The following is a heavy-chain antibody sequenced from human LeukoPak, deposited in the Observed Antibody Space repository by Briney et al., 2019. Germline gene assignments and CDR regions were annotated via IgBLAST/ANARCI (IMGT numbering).Heavy chain of an antibody. CDR3: ARDWPSGWQQLPDYDAVDI. D-gene: IGHD6-13*01. CDR2: XXXXXGDT. CDR1: GFSFSSYA. J-gene: IGHJ3*02. V-gene: IGHV3-23*01. Sequence: GGSLRLSCAASGFSFSSYAMSWVRQPPGKGLXXXXXXXXXXGDTYYADSAKGRFTISRDNSKNTLCLQMNSLRVEDTAVYYCARDWPSGWQQLPDYDAVDIWGQGTMVTVSS.